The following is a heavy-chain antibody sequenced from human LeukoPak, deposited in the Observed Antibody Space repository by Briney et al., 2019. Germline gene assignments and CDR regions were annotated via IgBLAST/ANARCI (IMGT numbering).Heavy chain of an antibody. CDR2: IYYSGST. J-gene: IGHJ4*02. Sequence: SQTLSLTCTVSGGSISSGGYYWSWIRQHPGKGLEWIGYIYYSGSTYYNPSLKSRVTISVDTSKNQFSLKLSSVTVADTAVYYCARGARYGGNIDYWGQGTLVTVSS. CDR1: GGSISSGGYY. D-gene: IGHD4-23*01. V-gene: IGHV4-31*03. CDR3: ARGARYGGNIDY.